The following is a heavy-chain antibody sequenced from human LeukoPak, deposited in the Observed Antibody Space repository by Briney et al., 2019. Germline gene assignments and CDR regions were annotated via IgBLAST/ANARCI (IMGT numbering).Heavy chain of an antibody. CDR3: ARDSVSIVVVITTALHALDS. D-gene: IGHD3-22*01. V-gene: IGHV1-2*02. CDR2: INPNSGGT. CDR1: GYTFTGYY. J-gene: IGHJ3*02. Sequence: VNDTCKASGYTFTGYYMHWVRQAPGQGLEWMGWINPNSGGTNYAQKFQGRVTMTRDTSISTAYMELSRLRSDDTAVYYCARDSVSIVVVITTALHALDSSGQESMVTVSS.